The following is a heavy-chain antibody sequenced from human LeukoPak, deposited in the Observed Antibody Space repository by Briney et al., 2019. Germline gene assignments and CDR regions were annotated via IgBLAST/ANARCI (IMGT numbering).Heavy chain of an antibody. CDR3: ARELLQIRYFDL. CDR1: GGSISSSSYY. CDR2: IYYSGST. V-gene: IGHV4-39*07. Sequence: SETLSLTCTVSGGSISSSSYYWGWIRQPPGKGLEWIGSIYYSGSTYYNPSLKSRVTISVDTSKNQFSLKLSSVTAADTAVYYCARELLQIRYFDLWGRGTLVTVSS. D-gene: IGHD5-24*01. J-gene: IGHJ2*01.